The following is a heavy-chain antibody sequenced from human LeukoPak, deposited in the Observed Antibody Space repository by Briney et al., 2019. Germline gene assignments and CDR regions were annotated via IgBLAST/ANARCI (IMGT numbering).Heavy chain of an antibody. J-gene: IGHJ4*02. CDR1: GNTLTELS. CDR2: FDPEDGEI. CDR3: STHIAARPGFDY. V-gene: IGHV1-24*01. Sequence: ASVKVSCKVSGNTLTELSMHWVRQAPGKGLEWMGGFDPEDGEIIYAQKFQGRVTMTEDTSTDTAYMELSSLRSEDTAVYYCSTHIAARPGFDYWGQGTLVTVSS. D-gene: IGHD6-6*01.